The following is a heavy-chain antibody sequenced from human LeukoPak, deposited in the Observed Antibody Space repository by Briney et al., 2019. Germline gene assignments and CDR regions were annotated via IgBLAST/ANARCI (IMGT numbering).Heavy chain of an antibody. Sequence: PGRSLRLSCAASGFTFSSYGMHWVRQAPGKGLEWVAVISYDRGNKYYADSVKGRFTISRDNSKNTLYLQMNSLRAEDTAVYYCAKDGLLGYYYDSSGYYYGNYFDYWGQGTLVTVSS. CDR3: AKDGLLGYYYDSSGYYYGNYFDY. CDR2: ISYDRGNK. CDR1: GFTFSSYG. J-gene: IGHJ4*02. D-gene: IGHD3-22*01. V-gene: IGHV3-30*18.